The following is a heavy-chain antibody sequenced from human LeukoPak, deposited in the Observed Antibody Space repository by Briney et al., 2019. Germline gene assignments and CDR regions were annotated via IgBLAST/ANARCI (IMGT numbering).Heavy chain of an antibody. J-gene: IGHJ3*02. CDR1: GGSFSGFY. D-gene: IGHD3-10*01. CDR3: ARSLYYYGADAFDI. Sequence: PSETLSLTCAVYGGSFSGFYWSWIRHVPGKGLEWIGEINYTGSTSYNPSLKSRVTISVDTSKNQFSLKLSSVTVADTAVYYCARSLYYYGADAFDIWGQGTKVTVSS. V-gene: IGHV4-34*01. CDR2: INYTGST.